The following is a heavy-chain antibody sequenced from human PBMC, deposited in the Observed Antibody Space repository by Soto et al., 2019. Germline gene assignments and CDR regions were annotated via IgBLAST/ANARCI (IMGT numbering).Heavy chain of an antibody. D-gene: IGHD3-22*01. CDR3: VKDRDSNSWPSRDV. J-gene: IGHJ6*02. Sequence: GASVKVSCKASGFTFTSSAVQWVRQARGQRLEWMGWISPNSGNTKYAQKLQGRVIMTTDTSTSTAYMELRSLRSDDTAVYYCVKDRDSNSWPSRDVWGPGTTVTVSS. CDR2: ISPNSGNT. V-gene: IGHV1-18*01. CDR1: GFTFTSSA.